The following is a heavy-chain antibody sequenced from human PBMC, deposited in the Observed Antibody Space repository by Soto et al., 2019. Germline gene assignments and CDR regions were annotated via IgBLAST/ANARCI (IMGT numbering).Heavy chain of an antibody. D-gene: IGHD2-21*02. V-gene: IGHV3-30*03. J-gene: IGHJ6*02. CDR1: GFSFNTSG. CDR3: ATKVRVTNYLYYGMDV. Sequence: QVQLVESGGGVVQPGRALRLSCAASGFSFNTSGMHWVRQAPGKGLEWVAVIAFDGSQEFYGDSVRGRFTISRDNSKNTLFLQMKSRTPEDTAVYYCATKVRVTNYLYYGMDVWGQGTKVTVSS. CDR2: IAFDGSQE.